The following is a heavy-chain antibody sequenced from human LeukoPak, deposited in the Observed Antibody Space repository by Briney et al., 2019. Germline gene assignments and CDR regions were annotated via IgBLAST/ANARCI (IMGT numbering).Heavy chain of an antibody. V-gene: IGHV3-30-3*02. D-gene: IGHD6-19*01. Sequence: PGGSLRLSCAASGFTFTKHAMHWVRQAPGKGLEWVAVISSGGSDKYYADSVKGRFTISRDNSKNTLFLQMNSLRAEDTAVYYCAKTPRPGYSSGWYWFDPWGQGTLVTVSS. CDR1: GFTFTKHA. J-gene: IGHJ5*02. CDR2: ISSGGSDK. CDR3: AKTPRPGYSSGWYWFDP.